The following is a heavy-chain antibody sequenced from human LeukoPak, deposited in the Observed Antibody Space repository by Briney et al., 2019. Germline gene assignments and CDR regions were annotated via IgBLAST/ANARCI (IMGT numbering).Heavy chain of an antibody. CDR1: GGSISSYY. CDR3: ARDGYYYDSSGYSYYFDY. D-gene: IGHD3-22*01. Sequence: SSETLSLTCTVSGGSISSYYWSWIRQPAGKGLEWIGRIYTSGSTNYNPSLKSRVTMSVDTSKNQFSLKLSSVTAADTAVYYCARDGYYYDSSGYSYYFDYWGQGTLVTVSS. V-gene: IGHV4-4*07. CDR2: IYTSGST. J-gene: IGHJ4*02.